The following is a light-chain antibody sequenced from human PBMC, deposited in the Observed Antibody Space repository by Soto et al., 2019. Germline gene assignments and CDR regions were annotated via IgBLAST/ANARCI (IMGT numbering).Light chain of an antibody. CDR2: GSS. Sequence: DIQMTQSPSSLSASVGDRVTISCWASQSISVYLNWYQQKPGRAPALLIFGSSNLLTGVPSRFSGSGSGTDFTLTISSLQPDDFATYYCQQSFHASWTFGQGTKV. J-gene: IGKJ1*01. CDR1: QSISVY. CDR3: QQSFHASWT. V-gene: IGKV1-39*01.